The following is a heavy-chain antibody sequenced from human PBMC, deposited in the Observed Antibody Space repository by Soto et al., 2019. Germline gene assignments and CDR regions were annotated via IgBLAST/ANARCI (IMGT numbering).Heavy chain of an antibody. J-gene: IGHJ6*02. V-gene: IGHV5-51*01. D-gene: IGHD5-12*01. CDR1: GYSFSNYW. CDR3: ARHPLPPRIPGYDNYYGMDV. CDR2: TFPGNSET. Sequence: GESLKISCKGSGYSFSNYWIGWVRQMSGKGLEWMAITFPGNSETRYSPSFQGHVTISADKSISTAYLEWSSLMASHTAMYNCARHPLPPRIPGYDNYYGMDVWGQGTTVTVSS.